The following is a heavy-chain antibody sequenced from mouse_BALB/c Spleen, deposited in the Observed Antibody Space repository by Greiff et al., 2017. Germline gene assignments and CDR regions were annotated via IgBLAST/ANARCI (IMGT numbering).Heavy chain of an antibody. J-gene: IGHJ3*01. V-gene: IGHV3-8*02. CDR3: AREGVNWDAAY. Sequence: EVKLMESGPSLVTPSQTLSLTCSVTGDSITSGYWNWIRKFPGNKLEYMGYISYSGSTYYNPSLKSRISITRDTSKNQYYLQLNSVTTEDTATYYCAREGVNWDAAYWGQGTLVTVSA. CDR1: GDSITSGY. D-gene: IGHD4-1*01. CDR2: ISYSGST.